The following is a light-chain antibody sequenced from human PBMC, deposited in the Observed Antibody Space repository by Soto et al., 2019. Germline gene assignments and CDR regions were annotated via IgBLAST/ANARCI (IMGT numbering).Light chain of an antibody. CDR2: SVS. CDR1: SSDFGGNNY. V-gene: IGLV2-14*01. CDR3: SSFTTSSTVI. Sequence: QSVLTQPASVSGSPGQSIAISCTGTSSDFGGNNYVSWYQQHPGKAPKLMIYSVSYRPSGVSDRFSGSKSANTASLTISGLQAEDEADYYCSSFTTSSTVIFGGGTQLTVL. J-gene: IGLJ2*01.